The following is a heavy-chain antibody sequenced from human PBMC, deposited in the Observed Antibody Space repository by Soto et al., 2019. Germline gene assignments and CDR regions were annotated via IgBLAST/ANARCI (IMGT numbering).Heavy chain of an antibody. Sequence: ASVKVSCKASCYTFTSYCISWVRQAPGQGLEWMGWISAYNGNTNYAQKLQGRVTMTTDTSTSTAYMELRSLRSDDTAVYYCARVRGRYSSGWYRSWGQGTLVTVYS. CDR2: ISAYNGNT. V-gene: IGHV1-18*01. D-gene: IGHD6-19*01. CDR3: ARVRGRYSSGWYRS. CDR1: CYTFTSYC. J-gene: IGHJ4*02.